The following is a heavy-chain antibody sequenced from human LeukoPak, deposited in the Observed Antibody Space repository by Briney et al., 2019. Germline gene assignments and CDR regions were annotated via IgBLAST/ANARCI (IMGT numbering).Heavy chain of an antibody. D-gene: IGHD3-10*01. Sequence: SETLSLTCSVSGYSLGNGYYWGWIRQSPGKGLEWIGSIYQSGTTNHNPSLKSRVTMSIDTSKNQFSLKLSSVTAADTAVYYCASSVEGFTRSYYYYYMDVWGKGTTVTISS. J-gene: IGHJ6*03. CDR1: GYSLGNGYY. CDR3: ASSVEGFTRSYYYYYMDV. V-gene: IGHV4-38-2*02. CDR2: IYQSGTT.